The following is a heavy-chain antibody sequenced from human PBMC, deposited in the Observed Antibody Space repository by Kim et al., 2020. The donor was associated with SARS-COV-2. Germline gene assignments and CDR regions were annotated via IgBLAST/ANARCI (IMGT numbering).Heavy chain of an antibody. V-gene: IGHV3-23*01. CDR1: GFPFNNYA. CDR3: AKGSGYNWNDVNWFEP. D-gene: IGHD1-20*01. CDR2: ISADSGIL. Sequence: GGSLRLSCAASGFPFNNYAMSWFRQAPGRGLEWVSGISADSGILDYADFAKGRFTVSRDNAKNTLTLQMTSLRCEDTAFYYFAKGSGYNWNDVNWFEP. J-gene: IGHJ5*02.